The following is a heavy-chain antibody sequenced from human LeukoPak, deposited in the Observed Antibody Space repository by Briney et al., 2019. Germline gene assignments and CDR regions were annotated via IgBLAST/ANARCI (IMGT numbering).Heavy chain of an antibody. V-gene: IGHV4-34*01. D-gene: IGHD2-8*01. CDR2: INHSGST. J-gene: IGHJ4*02. Sequence: SETLSLTCAVYGGSFSGYYWSWIRQPPGKGLEWIGEINHSGSTNYNPSLKSRVTISVDTPKNQSSLKLSSVTAADTAVYYCARETLYPTFDYWGQGTLVTVSS. CDR1: GGSFSGYY. CDR3: ARETLYPTFDY.